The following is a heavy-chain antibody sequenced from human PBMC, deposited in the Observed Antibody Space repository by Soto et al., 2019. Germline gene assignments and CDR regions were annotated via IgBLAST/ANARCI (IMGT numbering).Heavy chain of an antibody. CDR3: ARDGSSSSDFDY. Sequence: ASVKVSCKASGYTFTSYGISWVRQAPGQGLEWMGWISAYNGNTNYAQKLQGRVTMTTDTSTSTAYTELRSLRSDDTAVYYCARDGSSSSDFDYWGQGTLVTVSS. CDR1: GYTFTSYG. V-gene: IGHV1-18*01. CDR2: ISAYNGNT. J-gene: IGHJ4*02. D-gene: IGHD6-6*01.